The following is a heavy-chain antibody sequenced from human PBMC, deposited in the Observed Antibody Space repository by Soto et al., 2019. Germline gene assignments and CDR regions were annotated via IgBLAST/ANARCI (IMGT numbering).Heavy chain of an antibody. CDR1: GGSXXTXY. V-gene: IGHV4-59*01. J-gene: IGHJ6*02. CDR3: ARAPANVLGHYYYGMDV. D-gene: IGHD2-2*01. CDR2: IYSSGST. Sequence: PSETLSLTCTVXGGSXXTXYXTLIRLPPGKGPEWIGYIYSSGSTNYNPSLRGRVTLSVDASKNQVSLKLSSVTAADTAVYYCARAPANVLGHYYYGMDVWGQGTTVTVSS.